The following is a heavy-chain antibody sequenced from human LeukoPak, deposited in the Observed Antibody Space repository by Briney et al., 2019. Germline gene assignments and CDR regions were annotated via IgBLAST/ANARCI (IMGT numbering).Heavy chain of an antibody. J-gene: IGHJ6*03. V-gene: IGHV1-18*01. D-gene: IGHD3-22*01. CDR2: ISAYNGNT. Sequence: ASVKVSCKASGYTFTSYGIRWVRQAPGQGREWMGWISAYNGNTNYAQKLQGRVTMTTDTSTSTAYMELRSLRSDDTAVYYCARDYYYDSSGLAATYYYYYYMDVWGKGTTVTVSS. CDR3: ARDYYYDSSGLAATYYYYYYMDV. CDR1: GYTFTSYG.